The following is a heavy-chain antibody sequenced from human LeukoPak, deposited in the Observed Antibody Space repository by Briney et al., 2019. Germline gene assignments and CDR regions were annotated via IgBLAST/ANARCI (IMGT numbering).Heavy chain of an antibody. CDR3: AKDWIQFNRVFDCFDS. Sequence: GGSLRLSCAASGFTFSRYGMHWVRQAPGKGLEWVATIGNTETFYADSVTGRFTISRDNSKNTVNLQMNRLRVEDTAIYYCAKDWIQFNRVFDCFDSWGQGTLVTVSS. V-gene: IGHV3-33*03. D-gene: IGHD5-18*01. CDR2: IGNTET. CDR1: GFTFSRYG. J-gene: IGHJ4*02.